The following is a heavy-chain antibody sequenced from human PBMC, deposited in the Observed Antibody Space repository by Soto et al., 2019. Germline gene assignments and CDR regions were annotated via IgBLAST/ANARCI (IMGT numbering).Heavy chain of an antibody. Sequence: QVQLVASGGGMVQPGGSLRLSCEASGFTFSSYSMHWVRQAPGKGLERVVVIANDGGSKRYADSVKGRFTSSRDNSRNTLYLQMDSLRAEDTAIYYCARVGGMVGPTYLGSQYYAMDVWGQGTTVTVSS. CDR2: IANDGGSK. CDR3: ARVGGMVGPTYLGSQYYAMDV. J-gene: IGHJ6*02. CDR1: GFTFSSYS. D-gene: IGHD1-26*01. V-gene: IGHV3-30-3*01.